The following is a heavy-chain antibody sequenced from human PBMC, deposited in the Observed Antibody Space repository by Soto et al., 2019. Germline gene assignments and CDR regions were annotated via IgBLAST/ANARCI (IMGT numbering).Heavy chain of an antibody. CDR1: WFTFSMYW. Sequence: EGALRLSCVVSWFTFSMYWMHLVRQVPGQSPFWVSRISDAGATTNYADSVRGRLTISRDNSKNTLYLQLNNLKPDDTAIYYCTIGPRADSSGTGAHWAQGSPVTVSS. V-gene: IGHV3-74*01. CDR2: ISDAGATT. D-gene: IGHD1-26*01. J-gene: IGHJ4*02. CDR3: TIGPRADSSGTGAH.